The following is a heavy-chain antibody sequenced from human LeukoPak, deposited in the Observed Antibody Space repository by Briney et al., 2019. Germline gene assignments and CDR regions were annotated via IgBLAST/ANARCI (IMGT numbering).Heavy chain of an antibody. Sequence: PGGSLRLSCTASGFSFGDYAMSWFRQAPGKGLEWVSDIRSSGGSTYYADSVKGRFTISRDNSKNTLYLQMNSLRAEDTAVYYCAKGGVGTTVSIFDYWGQGTLVTVSS. CDR1: GFSFGDYA. CDR2: IRSSGGST. J-gene: IGHJ4*02. V-gene: IGHV3-23*01. D-gene: IGHD4-17*01. CDR3: AKGGVGTTVSIFDY.